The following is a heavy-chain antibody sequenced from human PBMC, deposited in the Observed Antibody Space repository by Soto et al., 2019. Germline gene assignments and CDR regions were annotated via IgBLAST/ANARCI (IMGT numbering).Heavy chain of an antibody. CDR1: EFSFSSYA. D-gene: IGHD6-13*01. V-gene: IGHV3-23*01. CDR2: ISATGTTT. Sequence: SCAASEFSFSSYALNWVRQAPGKGLEWVSAISATGTTTYYADSVKGRFTISRDNSKRTLFLQMDSLSPEDTAVYYCATYSSPFDYWGQGTLVTVSS. J-gene: IGHJ4*02. CDR3: ATYSSPFDY.